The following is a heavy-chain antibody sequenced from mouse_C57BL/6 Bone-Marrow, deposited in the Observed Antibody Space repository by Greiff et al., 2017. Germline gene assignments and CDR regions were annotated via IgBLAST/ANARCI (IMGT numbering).Heavy chain of an antibody. J-gene: IGHJ2*01. Sequence: DVKLQESGAELVRPGASVKLSCTASGFNIKDDYIHWVKQRPEQGLAWIGWIDPEIGDTEYASKFQGKATITSDTSSNTAYLQLSSLTSEDTAVYYCSSFDGNYFDFWGQGTPLTVAS. CDR3: SSFDGNYFDF. CDR2: IDPEIGDT. D-gene: IGHD2-3*01. CDR1: GFNIKDDY. V-gene: IGHV14-4*01.